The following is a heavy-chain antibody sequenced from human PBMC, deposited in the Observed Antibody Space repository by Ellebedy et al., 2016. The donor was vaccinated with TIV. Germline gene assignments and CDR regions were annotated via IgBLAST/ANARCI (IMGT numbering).Heavy chain of an antibody. D-gene: IGHD2-15*01. CDR2: ISGIGGNT. CDR3: AKDQVVVVVGNLGGWFDL. Sequence: GGSLRLXXAASGFTSSNYAMSWVRQAPGKGLEWVAAISGIGGNTYYADSVKGRFTISRDNSKDTLYLQMSSLSAEDTAVYFCAKDQVVVVVGNLGGWFDLWGQGALVTVSS. V-gene: IGHV3-23*01. CDR1: GFTSSNYA. J-gene: IGHJ5*02.